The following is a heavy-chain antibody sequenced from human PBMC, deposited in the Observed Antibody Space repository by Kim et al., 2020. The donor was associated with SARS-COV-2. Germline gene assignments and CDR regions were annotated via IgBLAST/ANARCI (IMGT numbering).Heavy chain of an antibody. CDR3: IRGMTTEGDF. CDR1: GYNFGRYG. CDR2: IWYDGSKK. Sequence: GGSLRLSCKGSGYNFGRYGMHWVRQAPGKGLEWVAMIWYDGSKKYYPDSVKGRFTVSRDNSENTLYLQMDSLGAEDTAVYYCIRGMTTEGDFWGRGTVVAVSS. J-gene: IGHJ4*02. V-gene: IGHV3-33*01.